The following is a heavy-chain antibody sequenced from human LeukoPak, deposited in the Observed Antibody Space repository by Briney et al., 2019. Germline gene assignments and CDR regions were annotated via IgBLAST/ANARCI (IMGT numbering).Heavy chain of an antibody. CDR2: INPSGGST. D-gene: IGHD4-17*01. J-gene: IGHJ3*02. Sequence: ASVKVSCKASGGTFSSYAISWVRQAPGQGLEWMGIINPSGGSTSYAQKFQGRVTMTTDTSTSTAYMELRSLRSDDTAVYYCARPVPYGDYVAGAFDIWGQGTMVTVSS. CDR1: GGTFSSYA. V-gene: IGHV1-46*01. CDR3: ARPVPYGDYVAGAFDI.